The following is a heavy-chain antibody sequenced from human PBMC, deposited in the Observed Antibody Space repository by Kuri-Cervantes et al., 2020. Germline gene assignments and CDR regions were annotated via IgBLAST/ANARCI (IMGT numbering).Heavy chain of an antibody. V-gene: IGHV4-61*05. Sequence: SETLSLTCTVSGGSISSSSYYWGWIRQPPGKGLEWIGYIYYSGSTNYNPSLKSRVTISVDSSKNQFSLKLSSVTTADTAVYYCVRVVPADRAFDPWGQGTLVTVSS. CDR3: VRVVPADRAFDP. CDR2: IYYSGST. D-gene: IGHD2-2*01. J-gene: IGHJ5*02. CDR1: GGSISSSSYY.